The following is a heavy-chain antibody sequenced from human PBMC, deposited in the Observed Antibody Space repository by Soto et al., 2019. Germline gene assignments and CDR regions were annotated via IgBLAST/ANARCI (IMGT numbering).Heavy chain of an antibody. D-gene: IGHD3-3*01. CDR2: VGGQGSNT. CDR1: GFIFSDYA. CDR3: AKDFFSRNGIHDPFDL. J-gene: IGHJ3*01. V-gene: IGHV3-23*01. Sequence: GGSLRLSCAASGFIFSDYAMSWVRQAPGKGLEWVSVVGGQGSNTYYADSVRGRFTVSRDDSRNTLYLRMDSLRVEDTAVYYCAKDFFSRNGIHDPFDLWGHGTMVTVSS.